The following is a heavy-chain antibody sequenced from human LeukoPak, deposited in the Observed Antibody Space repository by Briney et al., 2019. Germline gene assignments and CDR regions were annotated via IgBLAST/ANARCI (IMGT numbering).Heavy chain of an antibody. CDR3: AKERAPWEPAPYYFDY. CDR2: IYISGTT. V-gene: IGHV4-4*07. D-gene: IGHD1-26*01. CDR1: GGSISGYY. J-gene: IGHJ4*02. Sequence: SETLSLTCTVSGGSISGYYWSWIRQSAGKGLEWIGHIYISGTTNYNPSLKNRVTMSVDTSKNQFSLKLNSVTAADTAVYYCAKERAPWEPAPYYFDYWGQGTLVTVSS.